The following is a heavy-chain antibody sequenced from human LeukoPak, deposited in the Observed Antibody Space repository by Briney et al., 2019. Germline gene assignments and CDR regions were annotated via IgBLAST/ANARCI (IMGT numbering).Heavy chain of an antibody. Sequence: GGSLRLSCAASGFTFSNYAMSWVRQAPGKGLDWVSAISGSGTNTYYADSVKGRFTISRDNSKNTLYLQMNSLRAEDTALYYCAKAAGHSSGWQIDYWGQGTLVTVSS. D-gene: IGHD6-19*01. V-gene: IGHV3-23*01. CDR2: ISGSGTNT. J-gene: IGHJ4*02. CDR3: AKAAGHSSGWQIDY. CDR1: GFTFSNYA.